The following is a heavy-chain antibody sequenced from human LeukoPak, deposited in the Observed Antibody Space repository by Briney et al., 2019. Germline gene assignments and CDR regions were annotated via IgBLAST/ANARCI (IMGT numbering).Heavy chain of an antibody. CDR1: VYTLTDYY. D-gene: IGHD6-13*01. CDR2: INPKDGGT. Sequence: ASVKVSCKASVYTLTDYYLHWVRQAPGQGLEWMGWINPKDGGTNYAQKFRGRVTMTTDTSITTAYMDLNSLRSDDTAVYYCARESPYSSSWFDNSGQGTLVTVSS. V-gene: IGHV1-2*02. J-gene: IGHJ4*02. CDR3: ARESPYSSSWFDN.